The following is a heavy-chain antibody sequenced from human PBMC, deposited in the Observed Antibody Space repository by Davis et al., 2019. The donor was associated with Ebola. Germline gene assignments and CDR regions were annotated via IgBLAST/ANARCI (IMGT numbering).Heavy chain of an antibody. CDR1: GFTFSSYS. J-gene: IGHJ6*02. CDR3: ARTWELPYYYYGMDV. V-gene: IGHV4-59*12. Sequence: ESLKISCAASGFTFSSYSMNWVRQAPGKGLEWIGYIYYSGSTNYNPSLKSRVTISVDTSKNQFSLKLSSVTAADTAVYYCARTWELPYYYYGMDVWGQGTTVTVSS. D-gene: IGHD1-26*01. CDR2: IYYSGST.